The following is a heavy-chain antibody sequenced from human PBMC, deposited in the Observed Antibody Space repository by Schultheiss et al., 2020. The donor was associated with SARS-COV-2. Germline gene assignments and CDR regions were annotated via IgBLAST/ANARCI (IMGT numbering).Heavy chain of an antibody. D-gene: IGHD1-14*01. CDR2: ISYSGST. J-gene: IGHJ5*02. Sequence: SETLSLTCAVYGGSFSGYYWSWIRQPPGKGLEWIGSISYSGSTYYNPSLKSRVTISVDTSKNKFSLKLSSVTAADTAVYYCARSHRPDLPGNWFDPWGQGTLVTVSS. CDR1: GGSFSGYY. CDR3: ARSHRPDLPGNWFDP. V-gene: IGHV4-34*01.